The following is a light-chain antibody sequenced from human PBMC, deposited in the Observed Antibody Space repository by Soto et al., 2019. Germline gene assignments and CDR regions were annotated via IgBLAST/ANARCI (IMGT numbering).Light chain of an antibody. V-gene: IGKV3-20*01. CDR2: DAS. CDR1: QSVSSY. Sequence: EIVLTQSPATLSLSPGERATLSCRASQSVSSYLAWYQQKPGQAPRLLIYDASNRATGIPARFSGSGSGTDFTLTISRLEPEDFAVYYCQQYGSSLTFGQRTRLEIK. CDR3: QQYGSSLT. J-gene: IGKJ5*01.